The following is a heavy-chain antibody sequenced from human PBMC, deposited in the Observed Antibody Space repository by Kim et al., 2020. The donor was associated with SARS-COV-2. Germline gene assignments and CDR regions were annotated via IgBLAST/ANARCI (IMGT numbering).Heavy chain of an antibody. J-gene: IGHJ4*02. CDR1: GGSISSGGYY. V-gene: IGHV4-31*03. CDR2: NYYSGST. CDR3: ARDSDHTFDY. Sequence: SETLSLTCTVSGGSISSGGYYWSRIRQHPGKGLEWNGYNYYSGSTYYNPSLKSRVTISVDTSKNQFSLKLSSVTAADTAVYYCARDSDHTFDYCGQGTLVTVSS.